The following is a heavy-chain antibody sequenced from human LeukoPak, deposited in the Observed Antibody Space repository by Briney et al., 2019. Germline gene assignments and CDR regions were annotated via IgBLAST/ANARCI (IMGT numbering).Heavy chain of an antibody. CDR1: GYTFTSYG. D-gene: IGHD2-2*01. J-gene: IGHJ5*02. Sequence: SVKVSCKASGYTFTSYGISWVRQAPGQGLEWMGGIIPIFGTANYAQKFQGRVTITADESTSTAYMELSSLRSEDTAVYYCARAIVVPAADAYNWFDPWGQGTLVTVSS. CDR2: IIPIFGTA. V-gene: IGHV1-69*13. CDR3: ARAIVVPAADAYNWFDP.